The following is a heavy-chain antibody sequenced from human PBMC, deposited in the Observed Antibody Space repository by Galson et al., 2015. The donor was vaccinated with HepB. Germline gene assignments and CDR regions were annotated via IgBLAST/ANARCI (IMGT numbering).Heavy chain of an antibody. D-gene: IGHD1-14*01. V-gene: IGHV1-18*01. CDR3: ARVGMSHYFFDY. CDR1: GYTFKNYG. J-gene: IGHJ4*02. CDR2: TSPYNANT. Sequence: SVKVSCKASGYTFKNYGLSWVRQAPGQGLEWMGWTSPYNANTNYAQKVQGRVTMTTDTSTNTAYMELRSLRYDDTAVYYCARVGMSHYFFDYWGQGTLVTVSS.